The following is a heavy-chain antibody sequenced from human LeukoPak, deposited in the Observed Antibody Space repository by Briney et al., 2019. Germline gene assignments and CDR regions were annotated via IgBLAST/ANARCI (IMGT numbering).Heavy chain of an antibody. CDR1: GFTFSSYA. CDR3: ARAYSYGYFDY. V-gene: IGHV3-64*01. CDR2: ISSNGGST. D-gene: IGHD5-18*01. Sequence: GSLSLSCAASGFTFSSYAMHWVRQAPGKGLEYVSAISSNGGSTYYANSVKGRFTISRDNSKNTLYLQMGSLRAEDMAVYYCARAYSYGYFDYWGQGTLVTVSS. J-gene: IGHJ4*02.